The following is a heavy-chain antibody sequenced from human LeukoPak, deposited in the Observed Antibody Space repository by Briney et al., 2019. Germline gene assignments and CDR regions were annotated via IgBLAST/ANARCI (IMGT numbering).Heavy chain of an antibody. V-gene: IGHV4-39*07. CDR2: IYYSGST. J-gene: IGHJ3*02. CDR1: GGSISSSSYY. CDR3: ARDRKRDDAFDI. Sequence: SETLSLTCTVSGGSISSSSYYWGWIRQPPGKGLEWTGSIYYSGSTYYNPSLKSRVTISVDTSKNQFSLKLSSVTAADTAVYYCARDRKRDDAFDIWGQGTMVTVSS.